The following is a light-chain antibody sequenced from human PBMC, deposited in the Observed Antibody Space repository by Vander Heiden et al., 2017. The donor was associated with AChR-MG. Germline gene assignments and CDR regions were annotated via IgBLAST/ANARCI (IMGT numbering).Light chain of an antibody. J-gene: IGKJ3*01. CDR2: DAS. CDR1: QDISDY. Sequence: DIQMTQSPSSLSASIGDRVTINCQASQDISDYLNWYQQKPGRAPKLLISDASNVETGVPSRFSGSGSGTYFTLTISSLQPEDIGTYYCQQYDNLPSFGPGTKVHIK. CDR3: QQYDNLPS. V-gene: IGKV1-33*01.